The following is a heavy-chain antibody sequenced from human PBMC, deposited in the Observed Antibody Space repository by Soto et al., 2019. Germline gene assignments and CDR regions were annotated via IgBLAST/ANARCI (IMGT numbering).Heavy chain of an antibody. CDR1: GGTFDRHT. CDR3: ARGGLQAQGVQYNHYAMDV. J-gene: IGHJ6*02. D-gene: IGHD4-4*01. Sequence: SVKVSCKASGGTFDRHTINWVRQAPGQGLEWMGGIIPIFSTPKYAQKFQGRVMLTADKSTSTAYMELSSLRYEDMAVYYCARGGLQAQGVQYNHYAMDVWGQGTTVTVSS. V-gene: IGHV1-69*06. CDR2: IIPIFSTP.